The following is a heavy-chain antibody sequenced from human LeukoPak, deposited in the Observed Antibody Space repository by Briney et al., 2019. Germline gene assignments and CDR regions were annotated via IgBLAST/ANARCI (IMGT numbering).Heavy chain of an antibody. D-gene: IGHD3-16*01. Sequence: GGSLRLSCAASGFSFSSYAMTWARQAPVKGLEWVSAISGDGTRTYYADSVKGRFTISRDNSKNTLCLEMSSLRVEDTAIYYCAKWPEGAMDYFDYWAREPWSPSPQ. CDR1: GFSFSSYA. J-gene: IGHJ4*02. CDR3: AKWPEGAMDYFDY. V-gene: IGHV3-23*01. CDR2: ISGDGTRT.